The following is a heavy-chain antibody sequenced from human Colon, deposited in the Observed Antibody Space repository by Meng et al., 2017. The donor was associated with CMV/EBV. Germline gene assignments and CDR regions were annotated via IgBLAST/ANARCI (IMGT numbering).Heavy chain of an antibody. CDR2: INKDGGNT. CDR3: ARRSSYCSSAGCYLNL. V-gene: IGHV3-74*01. Sequence: GESLKISCAASGFTLSPYWMHWVRQAPGKGLEWVSRINKDGGNTTYADSVKGRSTISRDNAKNMVYLQMNSLRAEDTAVYYCARRSSYCSSAGCYLNLWGQGTPVTVSS. CDR1: GFTLSPYW. J-gene: IGHJ5*02. D-gene: IGHD2-2*01.